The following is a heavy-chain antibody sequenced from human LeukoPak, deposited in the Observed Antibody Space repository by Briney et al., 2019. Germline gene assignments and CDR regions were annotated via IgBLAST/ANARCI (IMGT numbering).Heavy chain of an antibody. J-gene: IGHJ4*02. CDR3: AKEDGSCTNGVCQPPDY. V-gene: IGHV3-23*01. Sequence: GGSLRFSCAASGFTFSSYAMSWVRQAPGKGLEWVSAISGSGGSTYYADSVKGRFTISRDNPKNTLYLQMNSLRAEDTALYYCAKEDGSCTNGVCQPPDYWGQGTLVTVSS. CDR2: ISGSGGST. D-gene: IGHD2-8*01. CDR1: GFTFSSYA.